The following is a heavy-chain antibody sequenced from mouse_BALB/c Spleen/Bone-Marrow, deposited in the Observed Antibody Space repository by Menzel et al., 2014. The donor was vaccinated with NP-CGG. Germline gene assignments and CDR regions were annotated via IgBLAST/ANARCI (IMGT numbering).Heavy chain of an antibody. CDR1: GFDFSRYW. D-gene: IGHD1-1*01. V-gene: IGHV4-1*02. CDR2: INPDSSTI. J-gene: IGHJ1*01. CDR3: ARLNYYGNLFV. Sequence: EVQGVESGGGLVQPGGSPKLSCAASGFDFSRYWMSWVRQAPGKGLEWIGEINPDSSTINYTPSLKDKFIISRDNAKKNTLYLQMSKVRSEDTALYYCARLNYYGNLFVWGAGTTVTVSS.